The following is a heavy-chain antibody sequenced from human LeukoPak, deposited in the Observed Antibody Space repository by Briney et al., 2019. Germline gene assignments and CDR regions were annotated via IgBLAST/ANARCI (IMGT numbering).Heavy chain of an antibody. J-gene: IGHJ6*02. CDR1: GFTFSSYA. V-gene: IGHV3-23*01. CDR2: IRGSGGST. CDR3: ANTLSYYYGMDV. Sequence: GGSLRLSCAASGFTFSSYAMSWVRQAPGKGLEWVSAIRGSGGSTYYADSVKGRFTISRDNSKNTLYLQMNSLRAEDTAVYYCANTLSYYYGMDVWGQGTTVTVSS.